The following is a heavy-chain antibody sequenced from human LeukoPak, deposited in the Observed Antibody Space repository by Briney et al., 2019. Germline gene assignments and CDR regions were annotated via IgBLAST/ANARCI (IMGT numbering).Heavy chain of an antibody. J-gene: IGHJ4*02. V-gene: IGHV3-21*01. Sequence: GGSLRLSCAASGFTFSSYSMNWVRQAPGKGLEWVSSISSSSSYICYADSVKGRFTISRDNAKNSLYLQMNSLRAEDTAVYYCARDLIAAFDYWGQGTLVTVSS. CDR1: GFTFSSYS. D-gene: IGHD6-6*01. CDR3: ARDLIAAFDY. CDR2: ISSSSSYI.